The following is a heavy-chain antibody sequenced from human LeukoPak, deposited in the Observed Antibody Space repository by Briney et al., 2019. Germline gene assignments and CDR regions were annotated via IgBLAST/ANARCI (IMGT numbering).Heavy chain of an antibody. V-gene: IGHV3-7*01. D-gene: IGHD6-13*01. CDR1: GFTFSSYL. J-gene: IGHJ6*03. CDR2: IKQDGSEK. CDR3: ARRYSSSWYAYYYYYYYMDV. Sequence: GGSLRLSCAASGFTFSSYLMSWVRQAPGKGLEWVANIKQDGSEKYYVDSVKGRFTISRDNAKNSLYLQMNSLRAEDTAVYYCARRYSSSWYAYYYYYYYMDVWGKGTTVTVSS.